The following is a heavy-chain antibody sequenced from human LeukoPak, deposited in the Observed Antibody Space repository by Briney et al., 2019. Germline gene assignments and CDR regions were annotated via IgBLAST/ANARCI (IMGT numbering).Heavy chain of an antibody. Sequence: GGSLRLSCAASGFTFSSYAMSWVRQAPGKGLEWVSAISGSGGSTYYADSVKGRFIISRDNSKNTLYLQMSSLRAEDTAVYYCAGQRLDAFDIWGQGTMVTVSS. CDR3: AGQRLDAFDI. D-gene: IGHD5-24*01. J-gene: IGHJ3*02. CDR2: ISGSGGST. V-gene: IGHV3-23*01. CDR1: GFTFSSYA.